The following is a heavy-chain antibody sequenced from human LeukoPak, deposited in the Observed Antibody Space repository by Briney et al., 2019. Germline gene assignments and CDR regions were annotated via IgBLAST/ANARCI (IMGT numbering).Heavy chain of an antibody. V-gene: IGHV1-2*02. Sequence: GASVKVSCKASGYTFTGYYIHCVRQAPGQGLEWMGWINPNSGATTYAQKFQGRVTMTRDTSISTAYMELSRLRSDDTAVYYCARAANAGPTTGLFDYWGLGTLVTGSS. CDR2: INPNSGAT. CDR1: GYTFTGYY. J-gene: IGHJ4*02. CDR3: ARAANAGPTTGLFDY. D-gene: IGHD1-26*01.